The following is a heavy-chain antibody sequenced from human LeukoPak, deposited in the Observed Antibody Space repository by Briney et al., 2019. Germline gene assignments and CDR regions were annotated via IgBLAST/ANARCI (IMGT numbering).Heavy chain of an antibody. V-gene: IGHV4-39*07. CDR2: IYYSGST. J-gene: IGHJ6*03. Sequence: PSETLSLTCTVSGGSISSSSYYWGWIRQPPGKGLEWIGSIYYSGSTYYNPSLKSRVTISVDTSKNQFSLKLSSVTAADTAVYYCARRYYDILTGYYTYYYYYMDVWGKGTTVTISS. CDR1: GGSISSSSYY. D-gene: IGHD3-9*01. CDR3: ARRYYDILTGYYTYYYYYMDV.